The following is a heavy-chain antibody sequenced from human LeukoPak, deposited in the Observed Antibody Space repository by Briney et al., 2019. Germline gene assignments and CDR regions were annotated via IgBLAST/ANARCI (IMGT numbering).Heavy chain of an antibody. CDR1: GGTFSSYA. CDR3: AREVYDSSGYHAVEYFQH. Sequence: SVKVSCKASGGTFSSYAIGWVRQAPGQGLEWMGRIIPIFGTANYAQKFQGRVTITTDESTSTAYMELSSLRSEDTAVYYCAREVYDSSGYHAVEYFQHWGQGTLVTVSS. J-gene: IGHJ1*01. CDR2: IIPIFGTA. V-gene: IGHV1-69*05. D-gene: IGHD3-22*01.